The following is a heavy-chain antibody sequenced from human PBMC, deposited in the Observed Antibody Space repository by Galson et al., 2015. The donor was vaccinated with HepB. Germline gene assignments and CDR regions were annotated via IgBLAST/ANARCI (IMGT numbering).Heavy chain of an antibody. CDR3: ARDNIVGLVDY. CDR2: ISSSSSTI. V-gene: IGHV3-48*01. J-gene: IGHJ4*02. D-gene: IGHD1-26*01. CDR1: GFTFSSYS. Sequence: SLRLSCAASGFTFSSYSMNWVRQAPGKGLEWVSYISSSSSTIYYADSVKGRFTISRDNAKNSLYLQMNSLRAEDTAVYYCARDNIVGLVDYWGQGTLVTVSS.